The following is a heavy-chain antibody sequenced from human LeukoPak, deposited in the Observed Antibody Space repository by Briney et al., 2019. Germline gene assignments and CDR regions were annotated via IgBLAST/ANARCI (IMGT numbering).Heavy chain of an antibody. D-gene: IGHD2-2*01. CDR1: GFTFSSYA. Sequence: PGGSLRLSCAASGFTFSSYAMSWVRQAPGKGLEWVSAISGSGGSTYYADSVKGRFTISRDNSMNTLYLLMNSLRADDTAVYYCARDSSSHYYFDYWGQGTLVTVSS. CDR2: ISGSGGST. CDR3: ARDSSSHYYFDY. J-gene: IGHJ4*02. V-gene: IGHV3-23*01.